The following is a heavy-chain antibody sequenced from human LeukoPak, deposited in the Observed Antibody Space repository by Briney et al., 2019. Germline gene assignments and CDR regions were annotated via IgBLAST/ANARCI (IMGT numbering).Heavy chain of an antibody. V-gene: IGHV3-23*01. J-gene: IGHJ6*03. CDR2: ISGSGGSA. D-gene: IGHD6-19*01. CDR3: AKDVGSGWYVYYYYYMDV. Sequence: PGGSLRLSCAASGFTFSSYAMSWVRQAPGKGLEWVSAISGSGGSAYYADSVKGRFTISRDNSKNTLYLQMNSLRAEDTAVYYCAKDVGSGWYVYYYYYMDVWGKGTTVTVSS. CDR1: GFTFSSYA.